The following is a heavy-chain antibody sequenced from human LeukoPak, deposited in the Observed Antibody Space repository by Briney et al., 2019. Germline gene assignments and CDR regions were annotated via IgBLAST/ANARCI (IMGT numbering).Heavy chain of an antibody. J-gene: IGHJ6*03. CDR3: ARDVAVTNYYYYYMDV. V-gene: IGHV4-4*02. D-gene: IGHD4-17*01. CDR2: IYHSGST. Sequence: PSGTLSLTCAVSGGSISSSNWWSWVRQPPGKGLEWIGEIYHSGSTNYNPSPKSRVTISVDKSKNQFSLKLSSVTAADTAVYYCARDVAVTNYYYYYMDVWGKGTTVTVSS. CDR1: GGSISSSNW.